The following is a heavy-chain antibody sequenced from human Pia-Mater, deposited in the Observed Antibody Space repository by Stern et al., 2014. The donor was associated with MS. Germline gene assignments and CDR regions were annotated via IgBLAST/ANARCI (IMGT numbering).Heavy chain of an antibody. D-gene: IGHD6-19*01. CDR1: GFTFSDYY. J-gene: IGHJ3*02. V-gene: IGHV3-11*01. CDR3: ARSHSKWLVHDAFDI. Sequence: VQLVESGGGLVKPGGSLRLSCAASGFTFSDYYMSWIRQAPGKGREWVSSISSSGSSIYYADSVKGRFTISRDNAKNSLYLQMNSLRAEDTAVYYCARSHSKWLVHDAFDIWGQGTMVSVSS. CDR2: ISSSGSSI.